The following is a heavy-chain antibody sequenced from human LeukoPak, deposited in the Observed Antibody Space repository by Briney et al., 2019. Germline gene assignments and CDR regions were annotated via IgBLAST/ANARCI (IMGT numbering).Heavy chain of an antibody. V-gene: IGHV4-34*01. CDR3: ASGVIPFDS. J-gene: IGHJ4*02. CDR2: INHSGST. Sequence: PSETLSLTCAVYGGSFSGYYWSWIRQPPGKGLEWIGEINHSGSTSYNPSLKSRVTISVDTSKNQFSLKLSSVTAADTAVYYCASGVIPFDSWGQGTLVIVSS. D-gene: IGHD3-16*02. CDR1: GGSFSGYY.